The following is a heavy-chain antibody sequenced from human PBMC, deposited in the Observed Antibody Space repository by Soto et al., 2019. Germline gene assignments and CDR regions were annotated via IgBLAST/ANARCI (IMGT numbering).Heavy chain of an antibody. CDR2: INPNSGDT. CDR3: ARGPYRNWFAP. Sequence: ASVKVSCKASGYTFNAYYIHWVRQAPGQGLEWMGWINPNSGDTTSARKFQGRVTMTRDTSITTVYMVLSRLRTDDTAVYYRARGPYRNWFAPWGQGTLVTVSS. J-gene: IGHJ5*02. D-gene: IGHD1-26*01. CDR1: GYTFNAYY. V-gene: IGHV1-2*02.